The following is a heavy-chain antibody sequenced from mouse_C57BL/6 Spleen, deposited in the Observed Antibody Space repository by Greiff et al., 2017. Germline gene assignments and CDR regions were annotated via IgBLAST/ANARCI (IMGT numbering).Heavy chain of an antibody. CDR1: GFSFNTYA. V-gene: IGHV10-1*01. D-gene: IGHD3-2*02. J-gene: IGHJ4*01. CDR2: IRSKSNNYAT. CDR3: VKGDSSNAMDY. Sequence: EVQRVESGGGLVQPKGSLKLSCAASGFSFNTYAMNWVRQAPGKGLEWVARIRSKSNNYATYYADSVKDRFTISRDDSESILYLQMNNLKTEDTAMYYCVKGDSSNAMDYWGQGTSVTVSS.